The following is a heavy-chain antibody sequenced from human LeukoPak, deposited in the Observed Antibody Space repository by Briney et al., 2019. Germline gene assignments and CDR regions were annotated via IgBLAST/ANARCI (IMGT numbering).Heavy chain of an antibody. CDR2: ISAYNGNT. CDR1: GYTFTSYG. J-gene: IGHJ4*02. D-gene: IGHD3-22*01. Sequence: ASVKVSCKASGYTFTSYGISWVRQAPGQGLEWMGWISAYNGNTNYAQKLQGRVTMTTDTSTSTAYMELRSLRSDDTAVYYCARVSPLDYYDSSGYYDYWGQGTLATVSS. CDR3: ARVSPLDYYDSSGYYDY. V-gene: IGHV1-18*01.